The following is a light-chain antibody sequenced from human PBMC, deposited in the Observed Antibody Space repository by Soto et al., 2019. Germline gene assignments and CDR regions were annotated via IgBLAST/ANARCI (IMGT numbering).Light chain of an antibody. CDR2: DSS. J-gene: IGKJ5*01. CDR1: QGVCSNY. CDR3: QQRSNWLDPLWIT. V-gene: IGKV3D-20*02. Sequence: EIVLTQSPGTLSLSPGEGATLSCRAGQGVCSNYLAWYQQKHGQAPRLLIYDSSSRATTIPDRFSGSGSGTDFTLTSSSLEPEDFAVYDCQQRSNWLDPLWITFCQGTRLEIK.